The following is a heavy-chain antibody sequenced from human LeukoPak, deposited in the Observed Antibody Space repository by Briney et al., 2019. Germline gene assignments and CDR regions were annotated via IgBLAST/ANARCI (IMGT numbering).Heavy chain of an antibody. CDR3: AYYHVNEEPPTF. CDR1: RFTFSRNS. J-gene: IGHJ4*02. CDR2: ISSSSSTI. Sequence: GGALRLSCPASRFTFSRNSMNWVRQAPGKGLEWVSYISSSSSTIYYADSVKGRFTISRDNAKNSLYLQMNSLRAEDTAVYYCAYYHVNEEPPTFWGQGTLVTVSS. D-gene: IGHD1-1*01. V-gene: IGHV3-48*01.